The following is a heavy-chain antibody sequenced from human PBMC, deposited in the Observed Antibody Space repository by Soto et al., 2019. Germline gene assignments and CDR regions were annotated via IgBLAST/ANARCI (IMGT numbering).Heavy chain of an antibody. V-gene: IGHV4-34*01. J-gene: IGHJ6*02. CDR1: GGSFSGYY. Sequence: PSETLSLTCAVYGGSFSGYYWSWIRQPPGKGLEWIGEINHSGSTNYNPSLKSRVTISVDTSKNQFSLKLSSVTAADTAVYYCARTQKVGFYDSSGYSRGRSYYYYYGMDVWGQGTTVTVSS. CDR2: INHSGST. D-gene: IGHD3-22*01. CDR3: ARTQKVGFYDSSGYSRGRSYYYYYGMDV.